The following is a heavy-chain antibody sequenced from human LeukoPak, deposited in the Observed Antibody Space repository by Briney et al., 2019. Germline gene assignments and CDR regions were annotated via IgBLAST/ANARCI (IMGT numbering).Heavy chain of an antibody. CDR3: ARASIVATIRWAYYYYGMDV. J-gene: IGHJ6*02. CDR1: GGSFSGYY. Sequence: NPSETLSLTCAVYGGSFSGYYWSWIRQPPGKGLEWIGEINHSGSTNYNPSLKSRVTISVDTSKNQFSLKLSSVTAADTAVYYCARASIVATIRWAYYYYGMDVWGQGTTVTVSS. D-gene: IGHD5-12*01. V-gene: IGHV4-34*01. CDR2: INHSGST.